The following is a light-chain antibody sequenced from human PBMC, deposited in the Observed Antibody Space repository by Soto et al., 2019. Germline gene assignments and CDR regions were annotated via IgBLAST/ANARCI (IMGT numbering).Light chain of an antibody. V-gene: IGKV1-27*01. J-gene: IGKJ3*01. Sequence: GERVNITCRASQDIGYFLTWYQQRPGKVPKLIIYSASSLFSGAPSRFSGSVSGTDFTLTIFNLQPDDVATYYCQKYDSAPFTFGPGTRVEIK. CDR2: SAS. CDR1: QDIGYF. CDR3: QKYDSAPFT.